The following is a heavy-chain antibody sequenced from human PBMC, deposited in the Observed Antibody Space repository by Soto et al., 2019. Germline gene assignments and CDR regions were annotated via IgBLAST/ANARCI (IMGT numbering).Heavy chain of an antibody. CDR3: AKNPKIAVAGTGFDY. V-gene: IGHV1-69*06. CDR2: IIPIFGTA. D-gene: IGHD6-19*01. Sequence: ASVKVSCKASGGTFSSYAISWVRQAPGQGLEWMGGIIPIFGTANYAQKFQGRVTITADKSTSTAYMELNSLRAEDTAVYYCAKNPKIAVAGTGFDYWGQGTLVTVSS. J-gene: IGHJ4*02. CDR1: GGTFSSYA.